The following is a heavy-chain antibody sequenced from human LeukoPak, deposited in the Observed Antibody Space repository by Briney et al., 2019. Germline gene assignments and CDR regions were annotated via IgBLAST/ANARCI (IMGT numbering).Heavy chain of an antibody. CDR2: ISGSGGDS. CDR3: AKDLWGEYWFDP. D-gene: IGHD7-27*01. CDR1: GFTLSRYG. V-gene: IGHV3-23*01. Sequence: PGGSLRLSCAASGFTLSRYGMAWVRQAPGKGLEWVSGISGSGGDSYYADAVKGRFTISRDNSKNTLFLQMNSLRAEDTAVYYCAKDLWGEYWFDPWGPGRLGIVSS. J-gene: IGHJ5*02.